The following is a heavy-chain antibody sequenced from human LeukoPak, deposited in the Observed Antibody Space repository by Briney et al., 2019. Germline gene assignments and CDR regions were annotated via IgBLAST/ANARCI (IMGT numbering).Heavy chain of an antibody. J-gene: IGHJ4*02. Sequence: SETLSLTCAVYGRSFSGYYWSWIRQPPGKGLEWIGEINHSGSTNYNPSLKSRVTISVDTSKNQFSLKLSSVTAADTAVYYCARGAKVITFGGVIGLYYFDYWGQGTLVTVSS. D-gene: IGHD3-16*02. V-gene: IGHV4-34*01. CDR3: ARGAKVITFGGVIGLYYFDY. CDR2: INHSGST. CDR1: GRSFSGYY.